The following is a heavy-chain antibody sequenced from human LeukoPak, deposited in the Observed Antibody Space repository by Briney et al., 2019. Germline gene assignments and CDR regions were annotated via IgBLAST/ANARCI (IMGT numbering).Heavy chain of an antibody. D-gene: IGHD3-22*01. CDR2: ISSNSSYI. V-gene: IGHV3-21*01. Sequence: GGSVRLSCAASGFTFSSYSMNWVRQAPGKGLEWVSSISSNSSYIFYAESVKGRFTISRDNAKNSLYLQMKSRRAEDTAVYYCARFNLYYDSSGYYRVFDYWGQGTLVTVSS. CDR1: GFTFSSYS. CDR3: ARFNLYYDSSGYYRVFDY. J-gene: IGHJ4*02.